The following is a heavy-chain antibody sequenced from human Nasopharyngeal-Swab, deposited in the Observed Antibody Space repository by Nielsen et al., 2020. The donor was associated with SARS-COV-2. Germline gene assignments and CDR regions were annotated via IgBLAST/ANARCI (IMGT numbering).Heavy chain of an antibody. V-gene: IGHV4-34*01. D-gene: IGHD5-12*01. CDR2: INHSGST. CDR1: GGSFSGYY. Sequence: SETLSLTCAVYGGSFSGYYLSWIRQPPGKGLEWIGEINHSGSTNYNPSLKSRVTISVDPSKNQFSLKLSSVTAADTAVYYCAREPPVDIVATTHFDYWGQGTLVTVSS. CDR3: AREPPVDIVATTHFDY. J-gene: IGHJ4*02.